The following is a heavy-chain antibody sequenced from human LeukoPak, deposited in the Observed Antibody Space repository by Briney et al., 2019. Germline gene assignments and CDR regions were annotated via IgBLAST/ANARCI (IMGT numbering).Heavy chain of an antibody. CDR3: ASTTYYYDSSGYYFLDY. J-gene: IGHJ4*02. D-gene: IGHD3-22*01. CDR1: GFTFSSYS. Sequence: PGGSLRLSCAASGFTFSSYSMNWVRQAPGRGLEWVSSISSSSSYIYYADSVKGRFTISRDNAKNSLYLQMNSLRAEDTAVYYCASTTYYYDSSGYYFLDYWGQGTLVTVSS. CDR2: ISSSSSYI. V-gene: IGHV3-21*01.